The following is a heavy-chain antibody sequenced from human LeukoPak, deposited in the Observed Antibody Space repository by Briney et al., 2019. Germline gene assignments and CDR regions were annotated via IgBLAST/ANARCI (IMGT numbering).Heavy chain of an antibody. CDR1: GDSISSYY. Sequence: SENLSLNCTVYGDSISSYYWSWIRLPPGKGLEWIGYISYSGITKYNPSLKSRVTISLDTSKNQFSLQLASVTATDTAVYYCARHLRWWEGEVADWGQGTLVTVSS. V-gene: IGHV4-59*08. CDR2: ISYSGIT. CDR3: ARHLRWWEGEVAD. J-gene: IGHJ4*02. D-gene: IGHD1-26*01.